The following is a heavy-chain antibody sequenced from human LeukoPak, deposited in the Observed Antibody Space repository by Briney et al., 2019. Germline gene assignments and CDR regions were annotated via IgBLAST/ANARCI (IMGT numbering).Heavy chain of an antibody. CDR2: IYTTGSS. CDR1: GGSISSYY. J-gene: IGHJ4*02. D-gene: IGHD4-23*01. Sequence: SETLSLTCTVSGGSISSYYWSWIRQPAGKGLEWIGRIYTTGSSNYNPSLKSRVTMSVDTSKNQFSLKLSSVTAADTVVYYCARDLRYGGVDYWGQGTLVTVSS. V-gene: IGHV4-4*07. CDR3: ARDLRYGGVDY.